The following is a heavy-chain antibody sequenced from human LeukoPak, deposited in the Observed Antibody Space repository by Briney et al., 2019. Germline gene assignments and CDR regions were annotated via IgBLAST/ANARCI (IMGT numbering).Heavy chain of an antibody. CDR2: IYHSGST. J-gene: IGHJ4*02. V-gene: IGHV4-38-2*01. CDR3: ARRYTVTTFFDY. Sequence: SETLSLTCAVSGYSISSGYYWGWIRQPPGKGLEWIGSIYHSGSTYYNPSLKSRVTISVDTSKNQFSLKLSSVTAAATAVYYCARRYTVTTFFDYWGQGTLVTVSS. CDR1: GYSISSGYY. D-gene: IGHD4-11*01.